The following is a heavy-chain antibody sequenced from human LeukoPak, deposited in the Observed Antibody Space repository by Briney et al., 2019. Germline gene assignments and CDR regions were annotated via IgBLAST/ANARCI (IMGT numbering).Heavy chain of an antibody. CDR3: ARGGGSGSYYKRNNYYYYGMDV. V-gene: IGHV1-46*03. CDR1: GYTFTSYY. D-gene: IGHD3-10*01. J-gene: IGHJ6*02. CDR2: INPSGGST. Sequence: ASVKVSCKASGYTFTSYYMHWVRQAPGQGLEWMGIINPSGGSTSYAQKFQGRVTMTRDTSTSTVYTELSSLRSEDTAVYYCARGGGSGSYYKRNNYYYYGMDVWGQGTTVTVSS.